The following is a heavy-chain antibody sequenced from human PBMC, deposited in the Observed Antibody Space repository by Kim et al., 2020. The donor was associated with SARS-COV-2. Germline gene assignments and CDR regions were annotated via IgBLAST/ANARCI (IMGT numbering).Heavy chain of an antibody. CDR2: LRNKANSYTT. CDR3: VRAGIIVTPYYYAY. V-gene: IGHV3-72*01. Sequence: GGSLRLSCAASGFTFSDHYMDWVRQAPGKGLEWVGRLRNKANSYTTEYAASVKGRFTISRDDSKNSLYLQMLSLKTDDTAVYYCVRAGIIVTPYYYAYWGPGTLVTVSS. CDR1: GFTFSDHY. J-gene: IGHJ4*02. D-gene: IGHD3-10*01.